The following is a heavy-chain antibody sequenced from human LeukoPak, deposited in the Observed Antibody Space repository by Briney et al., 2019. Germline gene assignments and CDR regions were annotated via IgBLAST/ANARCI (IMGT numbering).Heavy chain of an antibody. CDR2: IYYSGST. J-gene: IGHJ6*02. CDR3: ARVMEGDYGAMDV. V-gene: IGHV4-59*01. Sequence: PSETLSLTCAVYGGSFSGYYWSWIRQPPGKGLEWIGYIYYSGSTTYNPSLKSRGTISVDTSKNQFSLKLSSVTAADTAVYYCARVMEGDYGAMDVSGQGTTVAVSS. D-gene: IGHD3-3*01. CDR1: GGSFSGYY.